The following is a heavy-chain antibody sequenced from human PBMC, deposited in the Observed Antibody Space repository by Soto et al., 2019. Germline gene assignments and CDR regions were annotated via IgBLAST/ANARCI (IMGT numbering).Heavy chain of an antibody. Sequence: QLQLQESGSGLVKPSQTLSLTCAVSGGSISSGGYSWSWIRQPPGKGLELIGYIYHSARTYYNPSLKSRVTISVDRPKTQLPLKLSSVTAAHTAAYYCARVPDYWGQRTLVTVSS. J-gene: IGHJ4*02. CDR1: GGSISSGGYS. V-gene: IGHV4-30-2*01. CDR2: IYHSART. CDR3: ARVPDY.